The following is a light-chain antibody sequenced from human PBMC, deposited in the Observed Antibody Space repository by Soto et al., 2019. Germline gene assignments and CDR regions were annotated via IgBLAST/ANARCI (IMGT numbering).Light chain of an antibody. CDR1: QDISIY. Sequence: DIRMTQSPSTLSASVGDRVTISCRASQDISIYLAWYQQKPGKAPKLLIYDASSLESGVPSSFSGSGSWTEFTLTISSMQPADFATYYCQQYYDYSSFGVGTKVEIK. J-gene: IGKJ1*01. V-gene: IGKV1-5*01. CDR3: QQYYDYSS. CDR2: DAS.